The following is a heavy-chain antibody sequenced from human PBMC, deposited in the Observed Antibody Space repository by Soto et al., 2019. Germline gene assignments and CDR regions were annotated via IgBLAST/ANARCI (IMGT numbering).Heavy chain of an antibody. CDR2: ISKSDYT. CDR3: ARAPTATAAAGDY. CDR1: GFAFNNYG. Sequence: VGSLRLSCTVSGFAFNNYGINWVRQAPGQWLEWVSSISKSDYTYYSDSVKGRFTISRDNAKNSVSLQMNTLRVEDTAVYYCARAPTATAAAGDYWGQGTLVTVSS. V-gene: IGHV3-21*01. D-gene: IGHD6-13*01. J-gene: IGHJ4*02.